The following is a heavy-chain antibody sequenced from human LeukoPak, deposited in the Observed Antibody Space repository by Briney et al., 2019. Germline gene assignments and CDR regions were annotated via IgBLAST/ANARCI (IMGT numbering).Heavy chain of an antibody. V-gene: IGHV3-30*04. Sequence: GGSLRLSCAASGFTFSSYAMHWVRQAPGKGLEWVAVISYDGSNKYYADSVKGRFTISRDNSKNTLYLQMNSLRAEDTAVYYCARTGVAKGDAFDIWGQGTMVTVSS. D-gene: IGHD2-15*01. CDR2: ISYDGSNK. CDR3: ARTGVAKGDAFDI. J-gene: IGHJ3*02. CDR1: GFTFSSYA.